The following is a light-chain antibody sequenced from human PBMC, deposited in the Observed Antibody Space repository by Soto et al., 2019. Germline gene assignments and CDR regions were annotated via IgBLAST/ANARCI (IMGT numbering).Light chain of an antibody. V-gene: IGKV3D-15*01. CDR2: DAS. J-gene: IGKJ1*01. Sequence: EIVLTQSPATLSLSPGERATLSFSAGQNIGTSLVWSQQKPGQSPRLLIYDASHRATGVPDRFSGTGSGTEFTLTISSLQSEDFALYYCQQYNDWPLTFGQGTKVDIK. CDR1: QNIGTS. CDR3: QQYNDWPLT.